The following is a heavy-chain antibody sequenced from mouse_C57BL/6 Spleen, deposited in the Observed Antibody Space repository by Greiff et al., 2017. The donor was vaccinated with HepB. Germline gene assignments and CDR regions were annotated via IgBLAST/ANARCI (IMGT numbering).Heavy chain of an antibody. CDR1: GYTFTDYN. Sequence: VQLQQSGPELVKPGASVKIPCKASGYTFTDYNMDWVKQSHGKSLEWIGDINPNNGGTIYNQKFKGKATLTVDKSSSTAYMELRSLTSEDTAVYYCARSYYYGSSSHYFDYWGQGTTLTVSS. V-gene: IGHV1-18*01. D-gene: IGHD1-1*01. CDR2: INPNNGGT. J-gene: IGHJ2*01. CDR3: ARSYYYGSSSHYFDY.